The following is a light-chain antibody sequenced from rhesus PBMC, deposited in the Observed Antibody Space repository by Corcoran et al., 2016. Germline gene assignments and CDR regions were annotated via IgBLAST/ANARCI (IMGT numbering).Light chain of an antibody. CDR3: QQVYGTPFT. CDR1: GNVHNY. J-gene: IGKJ3*01. CDR2: KTS. Sequence: DIQMTQSPSSLSASVGDRVTITCRASGNVHNYLNWYQQIPGKAPKLLIYKTSPLKSGVPSRFSGRGSGKDYTCTISSRQAEDVATYYCQQVYGTPFTFGPGTKLDSK. V-gene: IGKV1-74*01.